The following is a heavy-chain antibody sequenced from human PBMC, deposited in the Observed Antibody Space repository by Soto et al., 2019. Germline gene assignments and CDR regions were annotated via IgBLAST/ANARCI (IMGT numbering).Heavy chain of an antibody. CDR3: ARSAKFDCLNYQSYYIDA. V-gene: IGHV3-64*01. D-gene: IGHD3-9*01. Sequence: GGSLRLSCAASGFSFSDYGMHWVRQAPGKGPEYVSGISNNGGSTFYANSVKGRFTMSRDNSKNTLYLQMGSLRPEDMAVYHCARSAKFDCLNYQSYYIDACAQGTTVTVS. J-gene: IGHJ6*03. CDR2: ISNNGGST. CDR1: GFSFSDYG.